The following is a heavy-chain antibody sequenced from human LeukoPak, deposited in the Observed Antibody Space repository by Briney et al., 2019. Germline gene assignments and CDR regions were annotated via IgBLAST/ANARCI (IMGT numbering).Heavy chain of an antibody. V-gene: IGHV4-4*07. CDR1: GGSISSHY. J-gene: IGHJ4*02. Sequence: SETLSLTCNVAGGSISSHYWTWIRQAAGKGLEWIGRIYTSGSTNYNPSLKSRVTISVDTSKKQFSLLLSSVTAAETAVYYSARSSSLAFGKFDYWGERTLVTVSS. CDR2: IYTSGST. D-gene: IGHD3-16*01. CDR3: ARSSSLAFGKFDY.